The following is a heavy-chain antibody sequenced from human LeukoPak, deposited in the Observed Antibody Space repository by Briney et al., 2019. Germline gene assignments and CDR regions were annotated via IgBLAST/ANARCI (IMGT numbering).Heavy chain of an antibody. CDR2: ISHSGST. Sequence: SETLSLTCAVSGGSISSGGYSWSWIRQPPGKGLEWIGYISHSGSTYYNPSLKSRVTISVDRSKNQFYLKLNSVTAADTAVYYCARDLDSGGQIDYWGQGILVTVSS. D-gene: IGHD6-19*01. CDR1: GGSISSGGYS. V-gene: IGHV4-30-2*01. J-gene: IGHJ4*02. CDR3: ARDLDSGGQIDY.